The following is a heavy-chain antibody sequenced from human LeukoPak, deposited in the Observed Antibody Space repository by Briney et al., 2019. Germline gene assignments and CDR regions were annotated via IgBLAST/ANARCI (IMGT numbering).Heavy chain of an antibody. CDR1: GFTFSSYE. V-gene: IGHV3-48*03. J-gene: IGHJ4*02. CDR2: ISSSGSTI. D-gene: IGHD1-1*01. Sequence: GGSLRLSCAASGFTFSSYEMNWVRQAPGKGLEWVSYISSSGSTIYYADSVKGRFTISRDNSKNTLYLQMNSLRAEDTALYYCAKLKTGRTSYFDYWGQGTLVTVSS. CDR3: AKLKTGRTSYFDY.